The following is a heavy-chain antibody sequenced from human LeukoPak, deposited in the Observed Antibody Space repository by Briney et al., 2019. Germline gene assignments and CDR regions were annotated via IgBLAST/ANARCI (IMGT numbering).Heavy chain of an antibody. V-gene: IGHV4-39*01. J-gene: IGHJ4*02. CDR1: GGSISSSAYY. D-gene: IGHD3-22*01. CDR2: IYYSGRT. Sequence: SHTLALTCTVSGGSISSSAYYWGWVRQPPGKGLEWIGSIYYSGRTYYNPSLKSRVTISLDTSKNQYSLRLSSVTAADTAVYYCARSFDYYSSGYYPYYFDYWGQESLVTVSS. CDR3: ARSFDYYSSGYYPYYFDY.